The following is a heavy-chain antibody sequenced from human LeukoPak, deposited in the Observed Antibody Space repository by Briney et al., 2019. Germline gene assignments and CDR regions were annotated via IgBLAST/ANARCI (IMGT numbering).Heavy chain of an antibody. CDR1: GFTISNHG. CDR2: ISHDGNVE. V-gene: IGHV3-30*18. J-gene: IGHJ5*02. CDR3: AKDWGASGWYNWFDP. D-gene: IGHD6-19*01. Sequence: AGGSLRLSCEVSGFTISNHGMHWVRQAPGKGLEWLAMISHDGNVEYYLDSVKGRLTISRDNSKNTLYLQMNSLTIEDTAIYYCAKDWGASGWYNWFDPWGQGTQVTVSS.